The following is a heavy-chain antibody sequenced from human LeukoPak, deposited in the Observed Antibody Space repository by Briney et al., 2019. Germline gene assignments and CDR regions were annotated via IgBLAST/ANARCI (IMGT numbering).Heavy chain of an antibody. CDR2: INPNSGGT. J-gene: IGHJ4*02. Sequence: ASVKVSCKASGYTFTGYYMHWVRQAPGQGLEWMGWINPNSGGTNYAQKFQGRVTMTRDTSISTAYMELSRLKSDDTAVYYCAREPYSGYDPGTFDYWGQGTLVTVSS. D-gene: IGHD5-12*01. CDR1: GYTFTGYY. V-gene: IGHV1-2*02. CDR3: AREPYSGYDPGTFDY.